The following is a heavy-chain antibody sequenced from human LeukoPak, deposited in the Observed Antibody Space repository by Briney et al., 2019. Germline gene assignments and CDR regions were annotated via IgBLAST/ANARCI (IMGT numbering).Heavy chain of an antibody. CDR2: IYHSGST. CDR1: GGSISSYY. V-gene: IGHV4-59*12. Sequence: SETLSLTCTVSGGSISSYYWSWIRQPPGKGLEWIGYIYHSGSTYYNPSLKSRVTISVDRSKNQFSLKLSSVTAADTAVYYCARATDGYYFDYWGQGTLVTVSS. CDR3: ARATDGYYFDY. D-gene: IGHD5-24*01. J-gene: IGHJ4*02.